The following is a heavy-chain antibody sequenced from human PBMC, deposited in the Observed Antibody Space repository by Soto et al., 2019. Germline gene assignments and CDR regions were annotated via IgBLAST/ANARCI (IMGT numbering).Heavy chain of an antibody. D-gene: IGHD6-19*01. V-gene: IGHV3-30-3*01. CDR1: GITFSSYA. CDR2: ISYDGSNK. CDR3: ATHPHSSGPTGGD. J-gene: IGHJ4*02. Sequence: QVQLVESGGGVVQPGRSLRLSCAASGITFSSYAMHWVRQAPGKGLEWVAVISYDGSNKYYADSVKGRFTISRDNSKNTLYLQMNSLRAEDTAVYYCATHPHSSGPTGGDWGQGTLVTVSS.